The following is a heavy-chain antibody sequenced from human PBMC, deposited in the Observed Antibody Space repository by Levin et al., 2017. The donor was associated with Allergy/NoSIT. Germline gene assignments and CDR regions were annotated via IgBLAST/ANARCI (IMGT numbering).Heavy chain of an antibody. CDR1: GFTVSSNY. J-gene: IGHJ4*02. Sequence: GESLKISCAASGFTVSSNYMSWVRQAPGKGLEWVSVIYSGGSTYYADSVKGRFTISRDNSKNTLYLQMNSLRAEDTAVYYCLTGGIAADWGQGTLVTVSS. D-gene: IGHD6-13*01. V-gene: IGHV3-66*01. CDR2: IYSGGST. CDR3: LTGGIAAD.